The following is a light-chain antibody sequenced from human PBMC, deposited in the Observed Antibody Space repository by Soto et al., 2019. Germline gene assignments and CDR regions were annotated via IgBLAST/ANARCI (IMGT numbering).Light chain of an antibody. Sequence: EIVMTQSPATLSVSPGERATLSCRASQRVSSNLAWYQQKLGQAPRLLIYGASTRATGIPARLSGSGSGRDFTLTMSSLQSEDFAVNYWQQYKGWSTFGQGNKGEI. CDR3: QQYKGWST. CDR1: QRVSSN. V-gene: IGKV3-15*01. CDR2: GAS. J-gene: IGKJ1*01.